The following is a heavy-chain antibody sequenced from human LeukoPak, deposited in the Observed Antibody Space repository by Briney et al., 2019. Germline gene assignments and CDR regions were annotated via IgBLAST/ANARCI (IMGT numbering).Heavy chain of an antibody. CDR1: GFTFSTYN. V-gene: IGHV3-20*04. D-gene: IGHD6-13*01. Sequence: GGSLRLSCAASGFTFSTYNMNWVRQAPGKGLEWVSGINWNGGSTGYADSVKGRFTISRDNAKNSLYLQMNSLRAEDTALYYCARDSAYSSSWYFSWFDPWGQGTLVTVSS. CDR2: INWNGGST. CDR3: ARDSAYSSSWYFSWFDP. J-gene: IGHJ5*02.